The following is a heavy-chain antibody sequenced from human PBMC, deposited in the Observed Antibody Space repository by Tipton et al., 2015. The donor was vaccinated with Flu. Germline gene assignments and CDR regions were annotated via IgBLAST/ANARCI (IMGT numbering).Heavy chain of an antibody. CDR1: GDSIRNDYF. CDR3: ARDRHSGSYYENDAFDI. V-gene: IGHV4-38-2*02. CDR2: IHRSGDT. D-gene: IGHD1-26*01. J-gene: IGHJ3*02. Sequence: TLSLTCAVSGDSIRNDYFWGWIRQPPGKGLEWIATIHRSGDTKYKPSLKSRVTISVDTSKNQFSLKLSSVTAADTAVYYCARDRHSGSYYENDAFDIWGQGTMVTVSS.